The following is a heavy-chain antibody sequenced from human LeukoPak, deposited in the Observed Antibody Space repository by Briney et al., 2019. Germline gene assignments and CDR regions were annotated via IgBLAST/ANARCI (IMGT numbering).Heavy chain of an antibody. CDR1: GFTVSSNY. J-gene: IGHJ4*02. CDR2: IYSGGST. D-gene: IGHD1/OR15-1a*01. CDR3: ARGLTGTFDY. Sequence: GGSLRLSCAASGFTVSSNYMSWVRQAPGKGLEWVSVIYSGGSTYYADSVKGRFTISRDNAKNSLYLQMNSLRAEDTAVYYCARGLTGTFDYWGQGTLVTVSS. V-gene: IGHV3-53*01.